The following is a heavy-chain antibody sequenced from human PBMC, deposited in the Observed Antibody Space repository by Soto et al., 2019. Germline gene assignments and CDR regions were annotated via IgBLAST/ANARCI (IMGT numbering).Heavy chain of an antibody. CDR3: ATNDIVVVPAAMGGGNGMDV. CDR2: INPNSGGT. J-gene: IGHJ6*02. V-gene: IGHV1-2*02. Sequence: ASVKVSCKASGYTFTGYYMHWVRQAPGQGLEWMGWINPNSGGTNYAQKFQGRVTMTRDTSISTAYMELSRLRSDDTAVYYCATNDIVVVPAAMGGGNGMDVWGQGTTVTVYS. D-gene: IGHD2-2*01. CDR1: GYTFTGYY.